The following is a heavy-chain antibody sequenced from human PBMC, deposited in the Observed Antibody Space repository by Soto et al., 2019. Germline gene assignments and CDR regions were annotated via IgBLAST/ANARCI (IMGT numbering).Heavy chain of an antibody. V-gene: IGHV4-38-2*02. CDR2: IYYHGIT. CDR1: GYSISSGSY. Sequence: PAETLSLTCTVSGYSISSGSYWAWIRQPPVKGLEGIGYIYYHGITYYNPSLNSRVTMSVDRSKNQFSLELGSVTAADTAVYYCARYSFGLAYWGRGTMVTVSS. J-gene: IGHJ4*02. CDR3: ARYSFGLAY. D-gene: IGHD3-3*01.